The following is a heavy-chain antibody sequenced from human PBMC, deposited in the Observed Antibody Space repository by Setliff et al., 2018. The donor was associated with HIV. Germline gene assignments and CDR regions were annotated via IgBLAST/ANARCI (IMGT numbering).Heavy chain of an antibody. J-gene: IGHJ6*02. V-gene: IGHV1-18*01. Sequence: ASVKVSCKASDYTISAHGVSWVRHVPGHGLEWMGWISGDTGDIKYSQRFEGRLTITTETSTNTAYMELRSLRSDDTAVYYCAIDGLSYNILPGSIAYFHSGMDVWGQGTTVTVSS. CDR2: ISGDTGDI. CDR3: AIDGLSYNILPGSIAYFHSGMDV. CDR1: DYTISAHG. D-gene: IGHD3-9*01.